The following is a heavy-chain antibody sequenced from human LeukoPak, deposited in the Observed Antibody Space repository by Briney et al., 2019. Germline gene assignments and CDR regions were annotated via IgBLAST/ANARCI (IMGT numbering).Heavy chain of an antibody. V-gene: IGHV3-30*03. Sequence: GGSLRLSCVASGFTFSSYGMHWVRQAPGKGLEWVAVISFDGSNKYYGDAVKGRFTISRDNSKNTLYLQMHSLRAEDTALYYCASYDIWAGYHFPFDYWGQGTLVTVSS. CDR2: ISFDGSNK. CDR1: GFTFSSYG. D-gene: IGHD3-9*01. J-gene: IGHJ4*02. CDR3: ASYDIWAGYHFPFDY.